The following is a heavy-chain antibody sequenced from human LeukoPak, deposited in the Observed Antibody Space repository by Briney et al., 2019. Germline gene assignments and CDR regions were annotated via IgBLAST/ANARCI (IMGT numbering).Heavy chain of an antibody. J-gene: IGHJ4*02. V-gene: IGHV4-4*07. CDR1: GGSISSYY. CDR3: ARYSSSWYLYYFDY. Sequence: PSETLSLTCTVSGGSISSYYWSWIRQPAGKGLEWIGRIYTSGSTNYNPSLKSRVTMSVDTSKNQFSLKLSSVTAADTAVYYCARYSSSWYLYYFDYWGQGTLVTVSS. CDR2: IYTSGST. D-gene: IGHD6-13*01.